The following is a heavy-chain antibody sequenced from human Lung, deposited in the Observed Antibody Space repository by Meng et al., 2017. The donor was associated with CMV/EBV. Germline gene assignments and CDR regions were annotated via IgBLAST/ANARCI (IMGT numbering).Heavy chain of an antibody. J-gene: IGHJ6*02. CDR3: ARGSKIYFGSEWYGPFGRHFYGLGV. Sequence: GESXKISCVASGFSFSTYAVHWVRQAPDKGLEWVAVISFDGTNKYYGDSVKGRFTVSRDNSQNTLYLQMNSLRTEDTAMYYCARGSKIYFGSEWYGPFGRHFYGLGVWXQGTTVTVSS. CDR2: ISFDGTNK. CDR1: GFSFSTYA. D-gene: IGHD3-3*01. V-gene: IGHV3-30*01.